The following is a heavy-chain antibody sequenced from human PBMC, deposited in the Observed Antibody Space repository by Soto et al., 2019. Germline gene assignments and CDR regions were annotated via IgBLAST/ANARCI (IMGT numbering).Heavy chain of an antibody. CDR3: ARGQRFSDWFDP. Sequence: SETLSLTCTVSGGSMSSYYWTWVRQPAGKGLEWIGRVYSSGGTHYNPSLKSRVTISIDTSKNQFSLRLLSVTDADTAVYFCARGQRFSDWFDPWGQGTLVTVSS. CDR1: GGSMSSYY. D-gene: IGHD3-3*01. V-gene: IGHV4-4*07. CDR2: VYSSGGT. J-gene: IGHJ5*02.